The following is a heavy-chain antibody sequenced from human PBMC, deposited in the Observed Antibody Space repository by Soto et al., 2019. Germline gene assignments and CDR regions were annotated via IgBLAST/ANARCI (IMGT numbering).Heavy chain of an antibody. Sequence: PGGSLRLSCAASGFTFSSYGMHWVRQAPGKGLEWVAVISYDGSNKYYADSVKGRFTISRDNSKNTLYLQMNSLRAEDTAVYYYAKETIDYYGWGSYLYYFDYWGQGTLVTVSS. J-gene: IGHJ4*02. CDR2: ISYDGSNK. D-gene: IGHD3-10*01. CDR3: AKETIDYYGWGSYLYYFDY. V-gene: IGHV3-30*18. CDR1: GFTFSSYG.